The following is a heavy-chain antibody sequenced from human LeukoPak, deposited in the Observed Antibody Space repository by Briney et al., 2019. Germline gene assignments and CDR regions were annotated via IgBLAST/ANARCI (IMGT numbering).Heavy chain of an antibody. CDR1: GFTFSSYT. CDR2: ISSSSSYM. Sequence: GALRLSCAASGFTFSSYTMNWVRQAPGKGLEWVSSISSSSSYMYYADSVKGRFTISRDNAKNSLYLQMNSLRAEDTAVYYCASAGLVYSSGWYLETPFDYWGQGTLVTVSS. D-gene: IGHD6-13*01. CDR3: ASAGLVYSSGWYLETPFDY. V-gene: IGHV3-21*01. J-gene: IGHJ4*02.